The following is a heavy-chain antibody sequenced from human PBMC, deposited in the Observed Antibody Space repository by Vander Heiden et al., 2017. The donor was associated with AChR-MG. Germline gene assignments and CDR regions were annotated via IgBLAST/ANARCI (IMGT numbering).Heavy chain of an antibody. J-gene: IGHJ2*01. V-gene: IGHV3-74*01. CDR2: INSDGSST. CDR3: ASGWWGVYWYFDL. D-gene: IGHD2-15*01. Sequence: EVQLVESGGGLVQPGGSLRLSCAASGFTFSSYWVHWVRQAPGKGLVWVSRINSDGSSTSYADAVKGRFTISRDNAKNTLYLQMNSMSAEDTAVYYCASGWWGVYWYFDLWGRGTLVTVSS. CDR1: GFTFSSYW.